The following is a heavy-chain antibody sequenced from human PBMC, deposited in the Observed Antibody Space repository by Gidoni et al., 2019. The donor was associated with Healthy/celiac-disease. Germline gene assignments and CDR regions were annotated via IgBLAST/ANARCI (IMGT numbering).Heavy chain of an antibody. CDR3: ARDVDGRGGYDRGDY. CDR1: GFTVSSNC. CDR2: IYSGGST. D-gene: IGHD5-12*01. J-gene: IGHJ4*02. Sequence: EVQLVESGGGLVQPGGSLRLSCAASGFTVSSNCMSWVRQAPGKGLEWVSVIYSGGSTYYADSVKGRFTISRDNSKNTLYLQMNSLRAEDTAVYYCARDVDGRGGYDRGDYWGQGTLVTVSS. V-gene: IGHV3-66*01.